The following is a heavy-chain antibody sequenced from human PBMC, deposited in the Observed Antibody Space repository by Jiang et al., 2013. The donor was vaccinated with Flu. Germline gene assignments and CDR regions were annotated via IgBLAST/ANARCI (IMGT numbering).Heavy chain of an antibody. CDR3: ARGGNTSGRMIDY. Sequence: GSGLVKPSGTLSLTCAVSGGSISSSHWWSWVRQPPGKGLECIGEIYHSGTTNYNPSLKSRVTISVDKFKNQFSLKLNSVTAADTAVYYCARGGNTSGRMIDYWGQGTLVTVSS. D-gene: IGHD2-2*01. CDR2: IYHSGTT. V-gene: IGHV4-4*02. J-gene: IGHJ4*02. CDR1: GGSISSSHW.